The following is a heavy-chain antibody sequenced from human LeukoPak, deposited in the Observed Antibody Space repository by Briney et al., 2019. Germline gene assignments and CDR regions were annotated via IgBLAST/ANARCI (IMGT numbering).Heavy chain of an antibody. D-gene: IGHD6-19*01. J-gene: IGHJ3*02. Sequence: ASVKVSCKASGYTFTSYYMHWVRQAPGQGLEWMGIINPSGGSTSYAQKFQGRVTITADKSTSTAYMELSSLRSEDTAVYYCAREGSSGWYPNDAFDIWGQGTMVTVSS. CDR1: GYTFTSYY. CDR3: AREGSSGWYPNDAFDI. CDR2: INPSGGST. V-gene: IGHV1-46*01.